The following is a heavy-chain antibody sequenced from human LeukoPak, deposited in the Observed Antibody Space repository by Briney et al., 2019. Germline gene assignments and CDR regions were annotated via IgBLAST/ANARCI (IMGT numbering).Heavy chain of an antibody. D-gene: IGHD2-21*02. CDR2: IYYSGST. Sequence: SQTLSLTCTVSGGSISSGGYYWSWIRQHPGKGLEWIGYIYYSGSTYYNLSLKSRVTISVDTSKNQFSLKLSSVTAADTAVYYCARDRGGTYCGGDCYSNGAFDIWGQGTMVTVSS. CDR1: GGSISSGGYY. V-gene: IGHV4-31*03. CDR3: ARDRGGTYCGGDCYSNGAFDI. J-gene: IGHJ3*02.